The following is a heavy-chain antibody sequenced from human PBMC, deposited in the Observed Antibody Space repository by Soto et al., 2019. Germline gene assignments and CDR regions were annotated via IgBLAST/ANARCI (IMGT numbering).Heavy chain of an antibody. CDR1: GFTFSSYG. CDR3: ARDTSNYGSGRGSEYPFDY. J-gene: IGHJ4*02. V-gene: IGHV3-33*01. CDR2: IWYDGSNK. D-gene: IGHD3-10*01. Sequence: GGSLRLSCAASGFTFSSYGMHWVRQAPGKGLEWVAVIWYDGSNKYYADSVKGRFTISRDNSKNTLYLQMNSLRAEDTAVYYCARDTSNYGSGRGSEYPFDYWGQGTLVTVSS.